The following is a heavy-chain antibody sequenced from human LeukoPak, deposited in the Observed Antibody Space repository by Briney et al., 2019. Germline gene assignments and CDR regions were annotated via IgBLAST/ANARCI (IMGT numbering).Heavy chain of an antibody. CDR3: ATWGDFWSGNYGGY. Sequence: TSGGSLRLSCAASGFTFSSYAMSWVRQAPGKGLEWVGRIKSKIDGGTTDYAAPVKGRFSISRDDSKNTVYLQMNSLKTEDTAVYYCATWGDFWSGNYGGYWGQGILVTVSS. J-gene: IGHJ4*02. D-gene: IGHD3-3*01. CDR2: IKSKIDGGTT. V-gene: IGHV3-15*01. CDR1: GFTFSSYA.